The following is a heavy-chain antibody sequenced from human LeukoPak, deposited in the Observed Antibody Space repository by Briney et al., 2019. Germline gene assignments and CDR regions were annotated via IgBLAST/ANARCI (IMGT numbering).Heavy chain of an antibody. CDR3: ARALSSSSFLYYYYMDV. J-gene: IGHJ6*03. D-gene: IGHD6-6*01. Sequence: GGSLRLSCAASGLTFDDYGMSWVRQAPGKGLEWVSGINWNGGSAGYADSVKGRFTISRDNAKNSLYLQMNSLRAEDTALYYCARALSSSSFLYYYYMDVWGKGTTVTVSS. V-gene: IGHV3-20*04. CDR2: INWNGGSA. CDR1: GLTFDDYG.